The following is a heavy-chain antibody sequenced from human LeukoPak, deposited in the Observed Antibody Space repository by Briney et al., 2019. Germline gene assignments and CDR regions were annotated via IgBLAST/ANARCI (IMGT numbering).Heavy chain of an antibody. CDR2: INPNSGGT. CDR3: ARDHGMDFWSGYHYFDY. Sequence: ASVNVSCKASGYTFTGYYMHWVRQAPGQGLEWMGWINPNSGGTNYAQKFQGRVTMTRDTSISTAYMELSRLRSDDTAVYYCARDHGMDFWSGYHYFDYWGQGTLVTVSS. J-gene: IGHJ4*02. CDR1: GYTFTGYY. D-gene: IGHD3-3*01. V-gene: IGHV1-2*02.